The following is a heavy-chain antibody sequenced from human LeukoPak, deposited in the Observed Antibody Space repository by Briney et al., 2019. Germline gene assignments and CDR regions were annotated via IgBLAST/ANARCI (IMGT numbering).Heavy chain of an antibody. Sequence: GGSLRLSCVVSGFTFDEYAMHWVRQVPGKGLEWVSFINWDGSSTYYADSVKGRFTISRDNSKNSLFLQMNSLRGDDTALYHCAKSPYPGIGVTGLDYFDHWGQGTLVTVSS. CDR3: AKSPYPGIGVTGLDYFDH. D-gene: IGHD2-21*02. CDR2: INWDGSST. CDR1: GFTFDEYA. J-gene: IGHJ4*02. V-gene: IGHV3-43D*03.